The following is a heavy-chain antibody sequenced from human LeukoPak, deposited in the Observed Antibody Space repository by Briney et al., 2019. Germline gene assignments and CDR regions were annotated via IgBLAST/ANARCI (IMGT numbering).Heavy chain of an antibody. CDR1: GGSISSSSYY. CDR2: IYYSGST. J-gene: IGHJ4*02. CDR3: ASLYSSSWYYYFDY. D-gene: IGHD6-13*01. Sequence: SETLSLPCTVSGGSISSSSYYWGWIRKPPGKGLDWIGNIYYSGSTYYNPSLKSRVTISVDTSQNEFSLKLSSVTAADTAVYYCASLYSSSWYYYFDYWGQGTLVTVSS. V-gene: IGHV4-39*01.